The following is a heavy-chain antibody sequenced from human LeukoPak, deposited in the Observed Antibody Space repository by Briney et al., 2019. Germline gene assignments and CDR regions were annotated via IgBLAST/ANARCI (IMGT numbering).Heavy chain of an antibody. V-gene: IGHV4-61*08. J-gene: IGHJ4*02. CDR1: GGSISSGDYY. CDR3: ARSEREWELLPNFDY. D-gene: IGHD1-26*01. Sequence: SETLSLTCTVSGGSISSGDYYWSWIRQPPGKGLEWIGYIYYSGSTNYNPSLKSRVTISVDTSKNQFSLKLSSVTAADTAVYYCARSEREWELLPNFDYWGQGTLVTVSS. CDR2: IYYSGST.